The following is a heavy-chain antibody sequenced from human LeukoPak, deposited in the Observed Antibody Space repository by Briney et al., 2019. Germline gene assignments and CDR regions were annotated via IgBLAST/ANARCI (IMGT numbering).Heavy chain of an antibody. CDR2: IYSGGNT. CDR1: GITVSTNY. J-gene: IGHJ4*02. V-gene: IGHV3-66*01. CDR3: ASMVRGTAFGY. D-gene: IGHD3-10*01. Sequence: GGSLRLSCAVSGITVSTNYMSWVRQAPGKGLEWVSVIYSGGNTYYADSVKGRFTISRDNSKNTLYLQITSLRAEDTAVYYCASMVRGTAFGYWGQGTLVTVSS.